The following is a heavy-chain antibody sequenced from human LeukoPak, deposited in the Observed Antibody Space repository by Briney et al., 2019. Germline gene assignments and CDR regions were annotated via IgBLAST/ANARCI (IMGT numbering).Heavy chain of an antibody. CDR2: IKQDGSEK. J-gene: IGHJ4*02. V-gene: IGHV3-7*01. Sequence: GGSLRLSCAASGFTSSSYWMTWVRQAPGKGLEWVANIKQDGSEKYYVDSVKGRFTISRDNTKNPLYLQMNSLRAEDTAVYYCARQRGSYSFDFWGQGTLVTVSS. D-gene: IGHD1-26*01. CDR3: ARQRGSYSFDF. CDR1: GFTSSSYW.